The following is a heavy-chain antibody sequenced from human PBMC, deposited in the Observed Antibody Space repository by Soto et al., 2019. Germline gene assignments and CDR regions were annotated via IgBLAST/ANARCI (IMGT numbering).Heavy chain of an antibody. V-gene: IGHV3-23*01. Sequence: EVQLLESGGGSVQPGGSLRLSCAASGFTFSSYAMHWVRRPPGKGLEWVSSISGSGGTAYYADSVTGRFSISRDSLVHTLYLQMNSLRAEDTAVYYCAKGRGQNWTFDYWGQGTLVTASP. CDR3: AKGRGQNWTFDY. D-gene: IGHD1-1*01. J-gene: IGHJ4*02. CDR2: ISGSGGTA. CDR1: GFTFSSYA.